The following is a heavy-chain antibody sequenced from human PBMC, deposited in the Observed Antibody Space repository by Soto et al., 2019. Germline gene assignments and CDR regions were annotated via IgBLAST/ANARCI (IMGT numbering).Heavy chain of an antibody. Sequence: SETLSLTCTVSRGSVSGRAYYWSWIRQSPGKGLEWIGYIFHSGSTKYNPSLKSRATISVDTSPNQFSLQLTSVTAADTAVYYCGREFKYDYGNGYSSQGYFDNWGQGTQVTVSS. J-gene: IGHJ4*02. CDR3: GREFKYDYGNGYSSQGYFDN. CDR1: RGSVSGRAYY. CDR2: IFHSGST. D-gene: IGHD3-3*01. V-gene: IGHV4-61*08.